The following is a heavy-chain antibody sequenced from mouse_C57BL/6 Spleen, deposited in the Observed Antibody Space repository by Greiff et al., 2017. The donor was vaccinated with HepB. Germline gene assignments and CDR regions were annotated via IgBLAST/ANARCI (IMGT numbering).Heavy chain of an antibody. Sequence: EVQLQQSGPVLVKPGASVKMSCKASGYTFTDYYMNWVKQSHGKSLEWIGVINPYNGGTSYNQKFKGKATLTVDKSSSTAYMELNSLTSEDSAVYYCAQGEKGAWFAYWGQGTLVTVSA. CDR2: INPYNGGT. V-gene: IGHV1-19*01. CDR3: AQGEKGAWFAY. CDR1: GYTFTDYY. J-gene: IGHJ3*01.